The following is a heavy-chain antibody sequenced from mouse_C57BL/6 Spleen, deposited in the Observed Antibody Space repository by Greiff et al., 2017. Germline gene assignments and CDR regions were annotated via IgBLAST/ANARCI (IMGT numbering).Heavy chain of an antibody. V-gene: IGHV1-7*01. J-gene: IGHJ2*01. D-gene: IGHD6-1*01. CDR1: GYTFTSYW. Sequence: QVQLQQSGAELVKPGASVKLSCTASGYTFTSYWMHWVKQRPGQGLEWIGYINPSSGYTKYNQKFKDKATLTADKASSTAYMQLSSLTSEDSAVYYCARSAVNYGYFDYWGQGTTLTVSS. CDR3: ARSAVNYGYFDY. CDR2: INPSSGYT.